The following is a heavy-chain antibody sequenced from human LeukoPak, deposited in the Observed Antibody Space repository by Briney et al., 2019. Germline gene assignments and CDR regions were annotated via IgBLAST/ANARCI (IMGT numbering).Heavy chain of an antibody. V-gene: IGHV4-39*07. CDR2: IYYSGST. CDR1: GGSISSSSYY. D-gene: IGHD3-3*01. CDR3: AIQYDFWSGYYDY. Sequence: SETLSLTCTVSGGSISSSSYYWGWIRQPPGKGLEWIGSIYYSGSTYYNPSLKSRVTISVDTSKNKFSLKLSSVTAADTAVYYCAIQYDFWSGYYDYWGQGTLVTVSS. J-gene: IGHJ4*02.